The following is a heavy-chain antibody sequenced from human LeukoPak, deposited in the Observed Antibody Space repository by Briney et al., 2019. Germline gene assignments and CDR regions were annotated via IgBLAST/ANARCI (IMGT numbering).Heavy chain of an antibody. V-gene: IGHV3-7*01. CDR1: GFTFSRYW. Sequence: PGGSXRLSCXXSGFTFSRYWVSWVRQAPGKGLEWVANIKEDGSVKYYADSVKGRFTISRDNAKNSVYLQMNNLRAEDTAMYYCARIGYSSSSEDYWGQGTLVTVSS. CDR2: IKEDGSVK. J-gene: IGHJ4*02. CDR3: ARIGYSSSSEDY. D-gene: IGHD6-6*01.